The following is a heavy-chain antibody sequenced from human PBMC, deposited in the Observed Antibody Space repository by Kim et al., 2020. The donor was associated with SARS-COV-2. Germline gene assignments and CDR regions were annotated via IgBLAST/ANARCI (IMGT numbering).Heavy chain of an antibody. V-gene: IGHV1-24*01. CDR1: GYTLTELS. Sequence: ASVKVSCKVSGYTLTELSMHWVRQAPGKGLEWMGGFDPEDGETIYAQKFQGRVTMTEDTSTDTAYMELSSLRSEDTAVYYCATGFGDWLLFRSVPFDYWGQGTLVTVSS. CDR3: ATGFGDWLLFRSVPFDY. CDR2: FDPEDGET. J-gene: IGHJ4*02. D-gene: IGHD3-9*01.